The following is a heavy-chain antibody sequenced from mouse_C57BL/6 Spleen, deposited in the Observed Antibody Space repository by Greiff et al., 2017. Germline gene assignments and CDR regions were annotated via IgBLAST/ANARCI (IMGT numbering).Heavy chain of an antibody. J-gene: IGHJ3*01. CDR1: GYTFTDYY. V-gene: IGHV1-26*01. Sequence: VQLQQSGPELVKPGASVKISCKASGYTFTDYYMNWVKQSHGKSLEWIGDINPNNGGTSYNQKFKGKATLTVDKSSSTAYMELRSLTSEDSAVYYGASQLGAYWGQGTLVTVSA. CDR3: ASQLGAY. D-gene: IGHD4-1*02. CDR2: INPNNGGT.